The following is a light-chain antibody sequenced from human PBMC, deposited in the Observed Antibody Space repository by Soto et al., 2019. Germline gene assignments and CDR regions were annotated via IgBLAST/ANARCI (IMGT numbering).Light chain of an antibody. Sequence: QSVLTQPPSASGTPGQRVSISCSGGSSNIGSNVVTWYQHLPGTAPKVLIYSNNQRPSGVPDRFSGSKSGTSASLAISGLQSEDEADYYCAVWDGGLSGVLFGGGTKLTVL. V-gene: IGLV1-44*01. CDR2: SNN. CDR1: SSNIGSNV. J-gene: IGLJ2*01. CDR3: AVWDGGLSGVL.